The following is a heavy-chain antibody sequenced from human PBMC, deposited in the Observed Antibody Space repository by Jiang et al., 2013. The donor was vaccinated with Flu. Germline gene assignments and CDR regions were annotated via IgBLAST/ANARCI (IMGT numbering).Heavy chain of an antibody. D-gene: IGHD6-19*01. CDR1: GYIFTSYW. V-gene: IGHV5-51*01. Sequence: SLKISCRGSGYIFTSYWIGWVRQMPGKGLEWMGIIYPGDSDIRYSPSFQGQVTISADKSISTAYLQWSSLKASDTAMYYCARHDIAVALDYWGQGTLVTVSS. CDR3: ARHDIAVALDY. J-gene: IGHJ4*02. CDR2: IYPGDSDI.